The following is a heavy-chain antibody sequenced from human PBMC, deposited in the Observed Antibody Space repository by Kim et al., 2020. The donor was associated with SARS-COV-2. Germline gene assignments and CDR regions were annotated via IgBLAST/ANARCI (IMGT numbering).Heavy chain of an antibody. CDR2: ISYDGSNK. Sequence: GGSLRLSCAASGFTFSSYAMHWVRQAPGKGLEWVAVISYDGSNKYYADSVKGRFTISRDNSKNTLYLQMNSLRAEDTAVYYCARVLGAYFDYWGQGTLVT. CDR3: ARVLGAYFDY. V-gene: IGHV3-30-3*01. D-gene: IGHD7-27*01. CDR1: GFTFSSYA. J-gene: IGHJ4*02.